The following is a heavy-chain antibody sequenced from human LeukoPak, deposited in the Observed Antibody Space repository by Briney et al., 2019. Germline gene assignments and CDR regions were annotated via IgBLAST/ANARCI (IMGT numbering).Heavy chain of an antibody. CDR2: IIPIFDTA. Sequence: SVKLSCKASGGTFSSYAISWVRQAPGQGLEWMGGIIPIFDTANYAQKFQGRVTITTDESTSTAYMELSSLRSEDTAVYYCARGPITMITGNSYYFDYWGQGTLVTVSS. CDR1: GGTFSSYA. CDR3: ARGPITMITGNSYYFDY. D-gene: IGHD3-22*01. J-gene: IGHJ4*02. V-gene: IGHV1-69*05.